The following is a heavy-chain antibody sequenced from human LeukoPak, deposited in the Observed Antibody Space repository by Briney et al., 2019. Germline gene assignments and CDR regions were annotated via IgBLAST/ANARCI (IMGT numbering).Heavy chain of an antibody. V-gene: IGHV3-66*01. D-gene: IGHD1-26*01. CDR1: GFTVSSNY. J-gene: IGHJ6*03. CDR2: IYSGGST. Sequence: GGSLRLSCAASGFTVSSNYMSWVRQAPGKGLEWVSVIYSGGSTYYADSVKGRFTISRDNSKNTLYLQMNSLRAEDTAVYYCASRTRNSGGPTDLYYYYMDVWGKGTTVTVSS. CDR3: ASRTRNSGGPTDLYYYYMDV.